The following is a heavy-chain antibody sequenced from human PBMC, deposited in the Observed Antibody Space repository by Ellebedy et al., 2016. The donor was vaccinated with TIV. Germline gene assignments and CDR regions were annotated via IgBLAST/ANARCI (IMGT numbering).Heavy chain of an antibody. D-gene: IGHD3-9*01. Sequence: SETLSLXXTVSGGSINSHYWSWIRQSPGKGLEWIGSGYQSGFTYYNPSLKSRVTISVDTSKNQFSLKLSSVTAADTAVYYCAKHTYDILTGYDDAFDIWGQGTMVTVSS. V-gene: IGHV4-59*11. J-gene: IGHJ3*02. CDR1: GGSINSHY. CDR3: AKHTYDILTGYDDAFDI. CDR2: GYQSGFT.